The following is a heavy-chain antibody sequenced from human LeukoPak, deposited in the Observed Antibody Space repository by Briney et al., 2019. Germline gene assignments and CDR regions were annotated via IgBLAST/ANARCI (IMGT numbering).Heavy chain of an antibody. Sequence: GESLKISCKGSGYSFTSYWIGWVRQMPGKGLEWVGVIYPGDSDTRYSPSFQGQATISADKSISTAYLQWSSLKASDTAMYYCARQMVVTAIPGWFDPWGQGTLVTVSS. CDR2: IYPGDSDT. D-gene: IGHD2-21*02. V-gene: IGHV5-51*01. J-gene: IGHJ5*02. CDR3: ARQMVVTAIPGWFDP. CDR1: GYSFTSYW.